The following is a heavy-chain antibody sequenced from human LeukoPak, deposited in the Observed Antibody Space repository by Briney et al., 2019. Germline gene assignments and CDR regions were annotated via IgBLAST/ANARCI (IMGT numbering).Heavy chain of an antibody. V-gene: IGHV3-7*03. J-gene: IGHJ3*01. CDR3: ATFRFLGT. Sequence: GVSLRLSCAASGFTFSNYWMTWDRQGPGKGLEWVANIKPGGNEKYYVDSVKGRFTISRDNVKNSLYLQMNSLRAEDTAIYYCATFRFLGTWGQGTMVTVSP. D-gene: IGHD3-3*01. CDR1: GFTFSNYW. CDR2: IKPGGNEK.